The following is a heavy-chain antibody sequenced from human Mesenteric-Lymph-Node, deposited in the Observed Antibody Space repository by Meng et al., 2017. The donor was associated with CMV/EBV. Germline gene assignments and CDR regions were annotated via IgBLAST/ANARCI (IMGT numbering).Heavy chain of an antibody. CDR1: GFAFSSFG. J-gene: IGHJ4*02. D-gene: IGHD2-2*02. CDR2: IWYDGSNQ. CDR3: ARLGYCSSTSCYTPFDY. Sequence: GESLKISCAASGFAFSSFGMHWVRQAPGKGLEWVAVIWYDGSNQYYADSVKGRFTISRDNSKNTLYLQMNSLRAEDTAVYYCARLGYCSSTSCYTPFDYWGQGTLVTVSS. V-gene: IGHV3-33*01.